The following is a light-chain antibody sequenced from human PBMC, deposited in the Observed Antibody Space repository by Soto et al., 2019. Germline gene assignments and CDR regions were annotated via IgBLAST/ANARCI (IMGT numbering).Light chain of an antibody. CDR3: GAWDDSLSGLV. CDR1: SSNIGKNA. V-gene: IGLV1-44*01. CDR2: SDD. Sequence: QSVLTQPPSASATPGQRVIISCSGRSSNIGKNAVKWYQQFPGTAPKLLIHSDDQRPSGVPDRFSGSKSGTSASLTISGLQSEGEAHYYCGAWDDSLSGLVFGGGTKVTVL. J-gene: IGLJ3*02.